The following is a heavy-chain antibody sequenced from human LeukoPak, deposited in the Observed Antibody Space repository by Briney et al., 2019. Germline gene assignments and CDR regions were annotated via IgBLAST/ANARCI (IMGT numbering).Heavy chain of an antibody. CDR2: IYYSGST. V-gene: IGHV4-59*01. D-gene: IGHD1-26*01. CDR3: ARAGATRWFDP. J-gene: IGHJ5*02. Sequence: PSETLSLTCTVSGGSISSYYWSWIRQPPGKGLEWIGYIYYSGSTNYNPSLKSRVTISVDTSKNQFSLKLSSVTAADTAVYYCARAGATRWFDPWGQGTLVTVSS. CDR1: GGSISSYY.